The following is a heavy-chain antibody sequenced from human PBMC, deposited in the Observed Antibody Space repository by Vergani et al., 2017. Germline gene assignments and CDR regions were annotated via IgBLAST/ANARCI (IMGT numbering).Heavy chain of an antibody. CDR3: ARENYDNYNGEY. D-gene: IGHD3-22*01. CDR2: INQDGSEK. J-gene: IGHJ4*02. Sequence: EVQLVESGGGLVQPGGSLRLSCGASGFTLSTFWMTWVRQAPGKGLEWVANINQDGSEKYYVDSVKGRFTISRDNAKNSLYLQMNSLRAEDTAIYFCARENYDNYNGEYWGQGTLVTVSA. CDR1: GFTLSTFW. V-gene: IGHV3-7*01.